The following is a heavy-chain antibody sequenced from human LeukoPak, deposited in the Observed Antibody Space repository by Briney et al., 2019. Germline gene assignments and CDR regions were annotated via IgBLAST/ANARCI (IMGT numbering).Heavy chain of an antibody. CDR3: ARVDFRGGYYDILTGYYPNHGMDV. D-gene: IGHD3-9*01. Sequence: GGSLRLSCAASGLTVSSNHMSWVRQAPGKGLEWISVIYGGADTYYADSVKGRFTISRDNSKNTLYLHLNSLRAEDTAVYYCARVDFRGGYYDILTGYYPNHGMDVWGQGTTVTVSS. CDR2: IYGGADT. V-gene: IGHV3-53*01. CDR1: GLTVSSNH. J-gene: IGHJ6*02.